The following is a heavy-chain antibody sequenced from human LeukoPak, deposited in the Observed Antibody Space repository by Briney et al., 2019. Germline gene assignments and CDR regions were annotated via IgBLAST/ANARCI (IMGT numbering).Heavy chain of an antibody. J-gene: IGHJ4*02. CDR1: GFTFSTYG. CDR3: AKGQSTIATRSFDS. Sequence: GGSLRLSCAASGFTFSTYGMNWVRQAPGKGLEWVSTISTNSANTYYTDSVKGRFTISRDNSKNALFMQMNSLRAEDTAVYYCAKGQSTIATRSFDSWGQGTLVTVSS. CDR2: ISTNSANT. D-gene: IGHD6-6*01. V-gene: IGHV3-23*01.